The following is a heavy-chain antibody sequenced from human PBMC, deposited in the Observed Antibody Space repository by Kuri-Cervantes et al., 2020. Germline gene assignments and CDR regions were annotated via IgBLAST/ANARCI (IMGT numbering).Heavy chain of an antibody. CDR1: GGSISSYY. J-gene: IGHJ3*02. D-gene: IGHD6-19*01. Sequence: SETLSLTCTVSGGSISSYYWSWIRQPPGKGLEWIGYIYYSGSTYYNPSLKSRVTISVDTSKNQFSLKLSSVTAADTAVYYCARSPSAMAVAGTGAFDIWGQGTMVTVSS. V-gene: IGHV4-59*12. CDR3: ARSPSAMAVAGTGAFDI. CDR2: IYYSGST.